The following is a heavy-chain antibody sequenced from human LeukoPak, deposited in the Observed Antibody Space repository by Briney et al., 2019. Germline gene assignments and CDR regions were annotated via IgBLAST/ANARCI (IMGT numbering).Heavy chain of an antibody. V-gene: IGHV4-39*01. D-gene: IGHD4-23*01. J-gene: IGHJ6*03. CDR3: SRSHDYGGLYFYYYMDV. Sequence: SSETLSPTCTVSGGSISSRSDYWGWIRQTPGKGLEWIGNLDSSGSTYYNPSLKSRVTISVGTSKNQFSLNLRSVTAADTAIYFCSRSHDYGGLYFYYYMDVWGKGTTVTVSS. CDR1: GGSISSRSDY. CDR2: LDSSGST.